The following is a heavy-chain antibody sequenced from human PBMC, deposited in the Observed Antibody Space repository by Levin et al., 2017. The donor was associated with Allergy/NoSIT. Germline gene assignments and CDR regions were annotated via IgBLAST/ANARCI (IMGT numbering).Heavy chain of an antibody. CDR3: AKNPRRTGWSPVEAHYYYGVDV. D-gene: IGHD6-19*01. J-gene: IGHJ6*02. Sequence: PAGGSLRLSCAASGFTFGSYAMTWVRQAPGKGLEWVSGIRGTGGTTRYADSVKGRFTISRDNSKSTLYLQMNSLRAEDTAIYYCAKNPRRTGWSPVEAHYYYGVDVWGQGTTVTVSS. CDR2: IRGTGGTT. CDR1: GFTFGSYA. V-gene: IGHV3-23*01.